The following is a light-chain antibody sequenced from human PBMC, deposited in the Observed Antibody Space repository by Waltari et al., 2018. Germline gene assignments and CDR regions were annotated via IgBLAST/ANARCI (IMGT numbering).Light chain of an antibody. J-gene: IGLJ2*01. CDR3: NSRDSSSHHVI. CDR2: GKT. V-gene: IGLV3-19*01. CDR1: SLSNTY. Sequence: SSELTRDAAVSVALGQTVRITCQGDSLSNTYASWYQQKPGQAPVLVIYGKTNRPSGITDRFSGSSSGNTASLTITGAQAEDEADYYCNSRDSSSHHVIFGGGTRLTVL.